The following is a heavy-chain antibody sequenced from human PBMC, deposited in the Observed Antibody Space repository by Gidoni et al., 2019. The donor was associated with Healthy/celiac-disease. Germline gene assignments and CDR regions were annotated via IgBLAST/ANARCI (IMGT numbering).Heavy chain of an antibody. Sequence: EVQLLESGGGLVQPGGSLRLSCAASGFTFSRYAMSWVRPAPGKGLEWVSAISGSGGSTYYADSVKGRFTISRDNSKNTLYLQMNSLRAEDTAVYYCAKALEYCSSTSCHPINPRNWFDPWGQGTLVTVSS. CDR1: GFTFSRYA. CDR2: ISGSGGST. D-gene: IGHD2-2*01. CDR3: AKALEYCSSTSCHPINPRNWFDP. J-gene: IGHJ5*02. V-gene: IGHV3-23*01.